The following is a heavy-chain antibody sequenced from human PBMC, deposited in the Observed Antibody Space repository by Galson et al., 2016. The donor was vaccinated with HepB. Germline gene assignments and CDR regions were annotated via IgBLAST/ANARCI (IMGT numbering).Heavy chain of an antibody. Sequence: TLSXTCNVSXXSVXXXDYXXSWXXQPPGXGLEWIGYIFYSGSGSTHYSPSLDSRVTISVETSKNQFSLKLNSVTAADTAVYSCARDARNWNYGRFDYWGQGTLVTVSS. CDR3: ARDARNWNYGRFDY. CDR2: IFYSGSGST. CDR1: XXSVXXXDYX. J-gene: IGHJ4*02. D-gene: IGHD1-7*01. V-gene: IGHV4-30-4*01.